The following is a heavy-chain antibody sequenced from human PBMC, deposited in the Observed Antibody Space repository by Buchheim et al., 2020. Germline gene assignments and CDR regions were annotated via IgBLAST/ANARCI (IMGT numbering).Heavy chain of an antibody. Sequence: QVQLVQSGAEVKKPGSSVKVSCKASGGTFSSYTISWVRQAPGQGLEWMGWMNPNSGNTGYAQKFQGRVTMTRNTSISTAYMELSSLRSEDTAVYYCARVWARGYSYPIGYWGQGTL. CDR1: GGTFSSYT. CDR2: MNPNSGNT. J-gene: IGHJ4*02. V-gene: IGHV1-8*02. D-gene: IGHD5-18*01. CDR3: ARVWARGYSYPIGY.